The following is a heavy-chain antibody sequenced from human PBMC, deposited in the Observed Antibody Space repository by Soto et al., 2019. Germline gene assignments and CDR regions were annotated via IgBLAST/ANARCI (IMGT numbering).Heavy chain of an antibody. J-gene: IGHJ6*03. CDR2: IYYSGST. CDR1: GGSISSSSYY. Sequence: SETLSLTCTVSGGSISSSSYYWGWIRQPPGKGLEWIGYIYYSGSTNYNPSLKSRVTISVDTSKNQFSLKLSSVTAADTAVYYCARRGGNYGFDYYYMDVWGKGTTVTVSS. CDR3: ARRGGNYGFDYYYMDV. D-gene: IGHD1-26*01. V-gene: IGHV4-61*05.